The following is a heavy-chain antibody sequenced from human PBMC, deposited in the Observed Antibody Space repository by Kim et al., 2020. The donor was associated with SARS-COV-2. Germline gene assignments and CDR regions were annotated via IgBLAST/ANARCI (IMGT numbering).Heavy chain of an antibody. Sequence: RTSYADTAKGRFTISGDNSKTPLYRQMNSLRAEDTAVYYCANYEAWDRAYWGQGTLVTVSS. J-gene: IGHJ4*02. D-gene: IGHD3-3*01. CDR3: ANYEAWDRAY. V-gene: IGHV3-23*01. CDR2: RT.